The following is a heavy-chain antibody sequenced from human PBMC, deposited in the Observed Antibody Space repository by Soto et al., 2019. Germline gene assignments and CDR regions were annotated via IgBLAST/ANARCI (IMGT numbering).Heavy chain of an antibody. CDR1: GYTFTSYA. CDR3: ARDPVYCSGGSCYSTNWFDP. CDR2: INAGNGNT. V-gene: IGHV1-3*01. D-gene: IGHD2-15*01. J-gene: IGHJ5*02. Sequence: GASVKVSCKASGYTFTSYAMHWVRQAPGQRLEWMGWINAGNGNTKYSQKFQGRVTITRDTSASTAYMELSSLRSEDTAVYYCARDPVYCSGGSCYSTNWFDPWGQGTLVTVSA.